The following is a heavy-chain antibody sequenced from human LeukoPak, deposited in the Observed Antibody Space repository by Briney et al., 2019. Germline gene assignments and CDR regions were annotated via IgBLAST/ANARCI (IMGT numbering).Heavy chain of an antibody. Sequence: GGSLRLSCAASGFTFSSYAMHWVRQAPGQRLEWMGWINAGNGNTKYSQKFQGRVTITRDTSASTAYMELSSLRSEDTAVYYCACSVTTQFQGDYWGQGTLVTVSS. CDR2: INAGNGNT. D-gene: IGHD4-17*01. CDR1: GFTFSSYA. CDR3: ACSVTTQFQGDY. V-gene: IGHV1-3*01. J-gene: IGHJ4*02.